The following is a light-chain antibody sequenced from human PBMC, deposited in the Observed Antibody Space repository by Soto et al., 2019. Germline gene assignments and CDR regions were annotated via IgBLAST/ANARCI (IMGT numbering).Light chain of an antibody. Sequence: EIVMTQSPPTLSVSPGERVTLSCRASEGVGSNLAWYNQKPGQAPRLVVFGASTRAAGVPPRFSGSGSGSEFTLTIDSMQSEDSGVYYCQQYENWPRTFGQGTKVELK. J-gene: IGKJ1*01. CDR3: QQYENWPRT. CDR2: GAS. V-gene: IGKV3-15*01. CDR1: EGVGSN.